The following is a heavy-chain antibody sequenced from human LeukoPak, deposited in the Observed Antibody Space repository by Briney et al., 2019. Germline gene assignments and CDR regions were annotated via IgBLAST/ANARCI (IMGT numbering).Heavy chain of an antibody. CDR2: LYAGGDT. Sequence: GGSLRLSCAASEFTASNNYMSWVRQAPGKGLEWVSVLYAGGDTYYADSVKGRFTISRDNSKNTVYLQMNSLRAEDTAVYYCTRGLRYADYWGQGTLVTVSS. CDR1: EFTASNNY. CDR3: TRGLRYADY. D-gene: IGHD2-2*01. V-gene: IGHV3-53*01. J-gene: IGHJ4*02.